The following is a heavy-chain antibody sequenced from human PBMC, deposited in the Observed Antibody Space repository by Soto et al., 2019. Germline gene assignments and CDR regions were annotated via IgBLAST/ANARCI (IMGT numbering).Heavy chain of an antibody. CDR1: GNTHTVYF. CDR2: INSVSGGA. D-gene: IGHD3-10*01. Sequence: AXGKVACKASGNTHTVYFIHGLRQAPGQGLEWMGWINSVSGGANYAPRFQGRVSMTRDRSSATGFMDLSGLRTDDTAVYYCARGGSYYAQWGQGTLVTSPQ. J-gene: IGHJ4*02. V-gene: IGHV1-2*02. CDR3: ARGGSYYAQ.